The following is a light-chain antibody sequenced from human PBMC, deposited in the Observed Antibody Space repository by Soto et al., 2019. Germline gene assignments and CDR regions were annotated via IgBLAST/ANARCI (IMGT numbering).Light chain of an antibody. Sequence: EIVMTQSPATLSVSPGERATLSCRASQSVSGNLAWYQQIPGQAPRLLIYGASTRATGIPARFSGSGSGTEFTLTISSLQSEDFAVYYCQQYNNWRPITFGQGTRLEIK. CDR1: QSVSGN. CDR2: GAS. CDR3: QQYNNWRPIT. J-gene: IGKJ5*01. V-gene: IGKV3-15*01.